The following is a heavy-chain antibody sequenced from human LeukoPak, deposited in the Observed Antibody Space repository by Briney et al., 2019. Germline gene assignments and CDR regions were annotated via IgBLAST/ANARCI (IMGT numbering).Heavy chain of an antibody. CDR2: IYPGDSDT. CDR3: ARRGYYYDSSGYYYVYDY. V-gene: IGHV5-51*01. J-gene: IGHJ4*02. CDR1: EYSFTSYW. Sequence: GESLKISCKGSEYSFTSYWIGWVRQMPGKGLEWMGIIYPGDSDTRYSPSFQGQVTISADKSISTAYLQWSSLKASDTAMYYCARRGYYYDSSGYYYVYDYWGQGTLVTVSS. D-gene: IGHD3-22*01.